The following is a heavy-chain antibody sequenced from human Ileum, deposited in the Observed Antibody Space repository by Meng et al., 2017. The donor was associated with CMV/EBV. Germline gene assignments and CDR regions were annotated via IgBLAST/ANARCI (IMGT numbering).Heavy chain of an antibody. CDR1: GGSISSSSYY. D-gene: IGHD2-2*01. Sequence: GSLRLSCTVSGGSISSSSYYWAWIRQPPGQGLEWIGSIYYSGTTFYKASLKSRVIISVDTSKNQFSLRLSSVTAADTAVYYCARLRYCDTTSCLFDYWGQGTLVTVSS. J-gene: IGHJ4*02. V-gene: IGHV4-39*01. CDR2: IYYSGTT. CDR3: ARLRYCDTTSCLFDY.